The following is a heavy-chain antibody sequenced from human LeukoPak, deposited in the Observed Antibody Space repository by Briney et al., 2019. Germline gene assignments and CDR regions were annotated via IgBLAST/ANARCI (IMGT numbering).Heavy chain of an antibody. D-gene: IGHD2-15*01. CDR2: ISGSGGRT. Sequence: PGGSQRLSCAASGFTFSSYAMTWVRQAPGKGLEWVSVISGSGGRTYYADSVKGRFTISRDNSKNTLYLQMSSLRAEDTAVYYCAKDRGGGNLDFDYWGQGTLVTVSS. CDR1: GFTFSSYA. J-gene: IGHJ4*02. V-gene: IGHV3-23*01. CDR3: AKDRGGGNLDFDY.